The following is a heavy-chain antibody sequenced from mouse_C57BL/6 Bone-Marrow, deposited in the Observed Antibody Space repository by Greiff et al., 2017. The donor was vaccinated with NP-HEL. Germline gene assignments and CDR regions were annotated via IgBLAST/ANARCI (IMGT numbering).Heavy chain of an antibody. D-gene: IGHD1-1*01. CDR1: GYTFTSYW. CDR2: IYPSDSET. Sequence: QVQLQQPGAELVRPGSSVKLSCKAFGYTFTSYWMDWVKQRPGQGLEWIGNIYPSDSETHYNQKFKDKATLTVDKSSSTAYMQLSSLTSEDSAVYYCARADTVVDDSYAMDYWGQGTSVTVSS. J-gene: IGHJ4*01. CDR3: ARADTVVDDSYAMDY. V-gene: IGHV1-61*01.